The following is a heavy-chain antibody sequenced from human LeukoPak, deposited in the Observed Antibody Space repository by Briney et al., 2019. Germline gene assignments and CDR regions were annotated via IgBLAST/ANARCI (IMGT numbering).Heavy chain of an antibody. CDR1: GGSISGYY. V-gene: IGHV4-59*08. J-gene: IGHJ4*02. CDR2: IYSSGST. Sequence: SETLSLTCTVSGGSISGYYWSWVRQPPGKGLEWIGYIYSSGSTNYNPSLKSRLSISVDTSKNQFSLKLSSVTATDTAVYHCARHGLRGGSYDYWGQGTLVTVSS. CDR3: ARHGLRGGSYDY. D-gene: IGHD1-26*01.